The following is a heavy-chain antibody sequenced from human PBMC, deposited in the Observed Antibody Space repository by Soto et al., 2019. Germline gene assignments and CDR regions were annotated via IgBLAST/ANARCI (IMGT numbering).Heavy chain of an antibody. CDR3: AREGNLGRWLQPLDF. D-gene: IGHD5-12*01. CDR2: IHYNGNT. Sequence: SETQSLTCPVSGDSIRAYSWSWVRQPTGKGLEWIGNIHYNGNTKYNPSLKSRVTMSVDTSKNQFSLRLISVTAADTAIYFCAREGNLGRWLQPLDFWGQGTLVTVSS. CDR1: GDSIRAYS. V-gene: IGHV4-59*01. J-gene: IGHJ4*02.